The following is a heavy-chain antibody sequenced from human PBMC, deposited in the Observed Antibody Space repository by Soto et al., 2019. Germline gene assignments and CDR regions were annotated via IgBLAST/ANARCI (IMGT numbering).Heavy chain of an antibody. CDR1: GGTFSSYT. D-gene: IGHD2-8*01. CDR3: AWGYCTNGVCYGDY. V-gene: IGHV1-69*02. J-gene: IGHJ4*02. Sequence: QVQLVQSGAEVKKPGSSVKVSCKASGGTFSSYTISWVRQAPGQGLEWMGRIIPILGIANYAQKFQGRVTITADKSTSTAYMELSSLRSEDTAVYYCAWGYCTNGVCYGDYWGQGTLVTVSS. CDR2: IIPILGIA.